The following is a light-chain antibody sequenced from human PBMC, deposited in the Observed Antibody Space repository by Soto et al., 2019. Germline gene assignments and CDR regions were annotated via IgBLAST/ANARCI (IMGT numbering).Light chain of an antibody. Sequence: ERVNTQAPPTLSVYPGERATLSCRASQTITSSLAWYQQKPGQAPRLLIYGASSRATGIPDRFSGSGSGTDFTLTISRLEPEDFAVYYCQQYGSSSTFGQGTRLEI. CDR2: GAS. CDR1: QTITSS. J-gene: IGKJ5*01. V-gene: IGKV3-20*01. CDR3: QQYGSSST.